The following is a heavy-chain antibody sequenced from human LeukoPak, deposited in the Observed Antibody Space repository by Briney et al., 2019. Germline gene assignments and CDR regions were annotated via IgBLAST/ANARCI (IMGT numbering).Heavy chain of an antibody. CDR1: GAPFSGYY. D-gene: IGHD5-24*01. CDR3: ATGTIFSIY. Sequence: SETLSLTCAVHGAPFSGYYWTWIRQPPGKGLEWIGEINHRGSANYNPSLESRVTMSVDTSQYQLSLRVTSMTAADTAVYYCATGTIFSIYWGQGTLVTVSS. V-gene: IGHV4-34*01. CDR2: INHRGSA. J-gene: IGHJ4*02.